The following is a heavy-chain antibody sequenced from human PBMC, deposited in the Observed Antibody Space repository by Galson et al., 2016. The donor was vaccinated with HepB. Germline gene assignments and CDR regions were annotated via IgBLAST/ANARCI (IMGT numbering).Heavy chain of an antibody. CDR3: AKVREACSSTSCYHYYGTDV. J-gene: IGHJ6*02. D-gene: IGHD2-2*01. CDR2: ISGSSVT. CDR1: GFTFRNYG. V-gene: IGHV3-23*01. Sequence: SLRLSCAASGFTFRNYGMSWVRQAPGKGLEWVSGISGSSVTYYADSLKGRFTISRDNSKNTLFLQMNTLRAEDTAVYYCAKVREACSSTSCYHYYGTDVWGQGTTVTVSS.